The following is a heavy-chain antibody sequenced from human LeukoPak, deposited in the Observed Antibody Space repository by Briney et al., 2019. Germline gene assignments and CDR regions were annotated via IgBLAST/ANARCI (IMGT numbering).Heavy chain of an antibody. D-gene: IGHD3-3*01. CDR1: GYSISSGYY. CDR2: IYHSGST. CDR3: ARTQGYDFWSGYDDAFDI. V-gene: IGHV4-38-2*01. J-gene: IGHJ3*02. Sequence: SETLSLTCAVSGYSISSGYYWGWIRQPPGKGLEWIGSIYHSGSTYCNPSLKSRVTISVDTSKNQFSLKLSSVTAADTAVYYCARTQGYDFWSGYDDAFDIWGQGTMVTVPS.